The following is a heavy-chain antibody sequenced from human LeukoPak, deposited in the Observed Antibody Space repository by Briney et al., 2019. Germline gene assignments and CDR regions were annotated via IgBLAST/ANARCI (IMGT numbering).Heavy chain of an antibody. D-gene: IGHD2-21*01. CDR1: GYTFTGYY. CDR2: INPNSGGT. Sequence: VSVKVSCKASGYTFTGYYMHWVRQAPGQGLEWMGWINPNSGGTNYAQKFQGRVTMTRDTSISTAYMELSRLRSDDTAVYYCARDSLGQAYCGGDCYFGGDYWGQGTLVTVSS. J-gene: IGHJ4*02. CDR3: ARDSLGQAYCGGDCYFGGDY. V-gene: IGHV1-2*02.